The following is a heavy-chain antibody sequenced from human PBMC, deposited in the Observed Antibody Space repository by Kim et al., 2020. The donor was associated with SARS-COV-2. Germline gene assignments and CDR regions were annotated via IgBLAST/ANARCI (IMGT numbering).Heavy chain of an antibody. CDR3: ARRLAVVTPDLYYYYMDV. V-gene: IGHV3-48*02. CDR1: GFTFSSYS. Sequence: GGSLRLSCAASGFTFSSYSMNWVRQAPGKGLEWVSYISSSSSTIYYADSVKGRFTISRDNAKNSLYLQMNSLRDEDTAVYYCARRLAVVTPDLYYYYMDVWGKGTTVTVSS. J-gene: IGHJ6*03. CDR2: ISSSSSTI. D-gene: IGHD2-21*01.